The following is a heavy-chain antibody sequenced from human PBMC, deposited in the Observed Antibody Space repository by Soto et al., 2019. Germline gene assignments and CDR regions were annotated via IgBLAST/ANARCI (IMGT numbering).Heavy chain of an antibody. CDR1: GFIFSDYA. CDR3: AAAFLAAEIDY. V-gene: IGHV3-30-3*01. CDR2: VSNDGTNK. D-gene: IGHD6-13*01. Sequence: GGSLRLSCAASGFIFSDYAMHWVRQAPGKGLEWVTLVSNDGTNKYYADSVKGRISISRDNSRDTVYLQINSLRAEDTAVYHCAAAFLAAEIDYWGQGTLVTVS. J-gene: IGHJ4*02.